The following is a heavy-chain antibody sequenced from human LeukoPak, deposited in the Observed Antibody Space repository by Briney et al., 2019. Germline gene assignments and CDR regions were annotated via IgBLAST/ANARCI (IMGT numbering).Heavy chain of an antibody. V-gene: IGHV4-39*01. CDR2: IYYSGST. CDR3: ARGIAARTVTDY. Sequence: SETLSLTCNVSGGSIGSSIYYWGWIRQPPGKGLEWIGSIYYSGSTYYNPPLKSRVTISVDTSKNQFSPKLSSVTAEDTAVYYCARGIAARTVTDYWGQGTLVTVSS. CDR1: GGSIGSSIYY. D-gene: IGHD6-6*01. J-gene: IGHJ4*02.